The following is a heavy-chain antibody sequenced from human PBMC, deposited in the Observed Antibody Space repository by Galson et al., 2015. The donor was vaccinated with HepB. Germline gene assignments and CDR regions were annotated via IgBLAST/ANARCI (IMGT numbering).Heavy chain of an antibody. CDR1: GYTFTTYY. Sequence: SVKVSCKASGYTFTTYYMHWVRQAPGQGLEWMGIINPSGGSTSYAQKFQGRVTMTRDTSTSTVYMELSSLRSEDTAVYYCARDQGQVLFSYYDFWSGYSQPDYWGQGTLVTVSS. CDR2: INPSGGST. J-gene: IGHJ4*02. V-gene: IGHV1-46*03. CDR3: ARDQGQVLFSYYDFWSGYSQPDY. D-gene: IGHD3-3*01.